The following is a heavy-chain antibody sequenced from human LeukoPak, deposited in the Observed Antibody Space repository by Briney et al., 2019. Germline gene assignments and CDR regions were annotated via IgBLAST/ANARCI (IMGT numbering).Heavy chain of an antibody. CDR3: AKDRYYDSSAYSGY. J-gene: IGHJ4*02. Sequence: GGSLRLSCAASGFTFSSYAMHWVRQAPGKGLEWVAVISYDGSNKYYADSVKGRFTISRDNSKNTLYLQMNSLRAEDTAVYYCAKDRYYDSSAYSGYWGQGTLVTVSS. CDR1: GFTFSSYA. D-gene: IGHD3-22*01. V-gene: IGHV3-30-3*01. CDR2: ISYDGSNK.